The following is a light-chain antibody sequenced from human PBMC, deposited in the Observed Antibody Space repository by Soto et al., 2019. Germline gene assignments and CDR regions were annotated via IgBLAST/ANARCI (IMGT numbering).Light chain of an antibody. CDR1: QSVASTY. V-gene: IGKV3-20*01. J-gene: IGKJ3*01. CDR2: WAS. CDR3: QQYGNSPPFT. Sequence: DIVLTQSPGTLSLSPGERATLSCMASQSVASTYLAWYQQKPGQAPRLLIYWASSRATGIPDRFSGSGSGTDFTLTISRLEPEDFAVYYCQQYGNSPPFTFGPGTKVDI.